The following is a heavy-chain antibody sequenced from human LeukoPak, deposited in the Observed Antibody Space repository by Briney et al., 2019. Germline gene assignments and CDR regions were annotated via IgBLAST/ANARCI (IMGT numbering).Heavy chain of an antibody. J-gene: IGHJ5*02. V-gene: IGHV4-30-4*07. CDR1: GGSIRSGGYS. Sequence: KPSETLSLTCAVSGGSIRSGGYSWSWIRQPPGKGMEWIAYIYYTGNTYFNPSLKSRVTISVDTSKNQFSLKLSSVTAADTAVYYCARVLAAAGNNWFDPWGQGTLVTVSS. CDR2: IYYTGNT. D-gene: IGHD6-13*01. CDR3: ARVLAAAGNNWFDP.